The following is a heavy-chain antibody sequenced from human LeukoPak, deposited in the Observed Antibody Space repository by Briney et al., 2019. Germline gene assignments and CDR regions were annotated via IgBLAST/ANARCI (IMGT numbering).Heavy chain of an antibody. J-gene: IGHJ4*02. CDR1: GGSISSSTHY. CDR3: ARRDIVTTGTIDY. Sequence: PSETLSLTCTVSGGSISSSTHYWGWIRQPPGKGLEWIGNIYYSGSTYYNPSLKSRVTISVDTSKNQFSLKLSSVTAADTAVYYCARRDIVTTGTIDYWGQGTLVTVSS. D-gene: IGHD5-12*01. V-gene: IGHV4-39*01. CDR2: IYYSGST.